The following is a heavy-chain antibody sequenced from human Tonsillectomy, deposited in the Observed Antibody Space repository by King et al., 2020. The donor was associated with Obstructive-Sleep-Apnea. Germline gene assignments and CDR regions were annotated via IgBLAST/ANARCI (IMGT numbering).Heavy chain of an antibody. CDR1: GFTFSSYA. V-gene: IGHV3-23*04. CDR3: ARAPYGSGIIDWFDP. Sequence: VQLVESGGGLVQPGGSLRLSCAASGFTFSSYAMNWVRQAPGKGLEWVSAISGSGRSTYYADSVKGRFTISRDNSKNTLYVEMNSLRAEDTAVYYCARAPYGSGIIDWFDPWGQGTLVTVSS. J-gene: IGHJ5*02. D-gene: IGHD3-10*01. CDR2: ISGSGRST.